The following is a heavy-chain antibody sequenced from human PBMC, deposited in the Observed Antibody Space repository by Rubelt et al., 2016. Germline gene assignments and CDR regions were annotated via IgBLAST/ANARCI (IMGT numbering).Heavy chain of an antibody. CDR2: ISYDGSNK. Sequence: QVPLVESGGGVVQPGRSLRLSCAASGFTFSSYGMHWVRQAPGKGLEWVAVISYDGSNKYYADFVKGRFTISSDNSKNTLYLQMNGLRAEDTAVYYCAKDSGYCSSSSYYCGWFDPWGQGTLVTVSS. CDR1: GFTFSSYG. CDR3: AKDSGYCSSSSYYCGWFDP. V-gene: IGHV3-30*18. D-gene: IGHD2-2*01. J-gene: IGHJ5*02.